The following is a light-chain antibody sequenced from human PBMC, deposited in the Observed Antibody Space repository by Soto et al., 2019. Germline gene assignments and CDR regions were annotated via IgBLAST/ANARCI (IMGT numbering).Light chain of an antibody. V-gene: IGLV2-14*01. CDR1: SSDGGGYNY. J-gene: IGLJ1*01. Sequence: QSLLTQPASVSVSPGQSITISCTGTSSDGGGYNYVSWYQQHPGKAPKLMIYEVSNRPSGVSNRFSGSKSGNTASLTISGLQAEDEADSYCSSYTSSTPYVFGTGTKVTVL. CDR2: EVS. CDR3: SSYTSSTPYV.